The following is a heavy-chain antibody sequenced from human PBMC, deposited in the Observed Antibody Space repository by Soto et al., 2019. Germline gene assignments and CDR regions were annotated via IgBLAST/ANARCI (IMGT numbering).Heavy chain of an antibody. CDR2: MHRNGGST. J-gene: IGHJ5*01. CDR3: ARDHRWGYEYGDYGDS. D-gene: IGHD4-17*01. CDR1: GFSLDEYG. V-gene: IGHV3-20*04. Sequence: EVQLVESGGGVVRPGGSLRLACAVSGFSLDEYGMSWVRQAPGKGPEWVSGMHRNGGSTGYADSVKGRFTISREDAKNSLYLQMNSLRAEDTAFYYCARDHRWGYEYGDYGDSWGHGTLVTVSS.